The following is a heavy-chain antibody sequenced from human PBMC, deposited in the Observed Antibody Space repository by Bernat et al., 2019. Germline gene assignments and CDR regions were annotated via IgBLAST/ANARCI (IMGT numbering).Heavy chain of an antibody. J-gene: IGHJ6*03. CDR3: GRNRRIGVAPRSYMDG. D-gene: IGHD3-3*01. V-gene: IGHV3-33*01. CDR2: IWYDGSNK. Sequence: QVQLVESGGGVVQPGRSLRLSCAASGFTFSSYGMHWVRQAPGKGLEWLAVIWYDGSNKYYADSVKGRFTISRDNSKNTLYLQMNSLRAEDTAVYYCGRNRRIGVAPRSYMDGWGKGTTVTVSS. CDR1: GFTFSSYG.